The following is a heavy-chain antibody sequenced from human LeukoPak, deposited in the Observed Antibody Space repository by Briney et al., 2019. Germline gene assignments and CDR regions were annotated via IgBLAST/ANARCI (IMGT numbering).Heavy chain of an antibody. D-gene: IGHD3-10*01. CDR2: ISGSGDTT. Sequence: GGSLRLSCAASGVTFSDYAMSWVRQAPGKGLEWVSHISGSGDTTHNVDSARGRVTTSRETSQNTLYMQKNSPRAEDAPLYYTAKELWFAELLPSSYWGQGTLVTVSS. CDR1: GVTFSDYA. CDR3: AKELWFAELLPSSY. J-gene: IGHJ4*01. V-gene: IGHV3-23*01.